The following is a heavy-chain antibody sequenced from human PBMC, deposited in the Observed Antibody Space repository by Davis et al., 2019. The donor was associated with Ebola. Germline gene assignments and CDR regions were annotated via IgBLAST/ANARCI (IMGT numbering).Heavy chain of an antibody. J-gene: IGHJ5*01. Sequence: ASVKVSCKASGYNFSTKYVNWVRQAPGHGLKWMGVINPNDGTTTYAQEFRDRVTMTRDTSTSTVFLDMRNLAFDDTAVYYCVIITMTWGQGTLVTVSS. CDR3: VIITMT. CDR2: INPNDGTT. CDR1: GYNFSTKY. V-gene: IGHV1-46*01.